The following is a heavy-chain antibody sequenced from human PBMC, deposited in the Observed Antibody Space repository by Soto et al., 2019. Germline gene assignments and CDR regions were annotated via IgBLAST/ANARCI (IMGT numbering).Heavy chain of an antibody. CDR2: IYSGGST. J-gene: IGHJ6*02. CDR3: ARDRFPYGMDV. CDR1: GFTVSSNY. D-gene: IGHD3-10*01. V-gene: IGHV3-66*01. Sequence: EVQVAESGGGLVQPGGSLRLSCAASGFTVSSNYMSWVHQAPGKGLEWVSFIYSGGSTYYADSVKGRFTISRDKSKNTLYLQMNSLRADDTAMYYCARDRFPYGMDVWGQGTTVTVSS.